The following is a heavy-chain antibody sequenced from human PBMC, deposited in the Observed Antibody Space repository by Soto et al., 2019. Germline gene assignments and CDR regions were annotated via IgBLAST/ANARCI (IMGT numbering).Heavy chain of an antibody. J-gene: IGHJ6*02. CDR3: ARCVQSDTVLVPPAPGGMDG. CDR2: KYYSGTT. Sequence: SQTLSLTCTVSGGSVXSGDFYWSWIRQPPGKGLEWIGYKYYSGTTFYNPSLKSRVSISVGASKNQFSLKLNSAPAADTAVYYCARCVQSDTVLVPPAPGGMDGWGQGTTVTVS. CDR1: GGSVXSGDFY. V-gene: IGHV4-30-4*08. D-gene: IGHD3-3*02.